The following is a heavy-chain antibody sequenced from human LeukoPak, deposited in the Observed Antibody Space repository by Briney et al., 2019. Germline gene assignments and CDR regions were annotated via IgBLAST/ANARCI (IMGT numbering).Heavy chain of an antibody. CDR2: INHSGST. J-gene: IGHJ3*02. V-gene: IGHV4-34*01. D-gene: IGHD5-24*01. CDR1: GGSFSGYY. CDR3: ARDVRWLQSYAFDI. Sequence: PSETLSLTCAVYGGSFSGYYWSWIRQPPGKGLEWIGEINHSGSTNYNPSLKSRVTISVDTSKNQFSLKLSSVTAADTAVYYCARDVRWLQSYAFDIWGQGTMVTVSS.